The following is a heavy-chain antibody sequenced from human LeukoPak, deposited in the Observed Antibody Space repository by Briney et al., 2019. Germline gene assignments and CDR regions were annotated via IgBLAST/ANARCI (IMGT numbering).Heavy chain of an antibody. V-gene: IGHV3-21*01. CDR2: ISSSSSYI. D-gene: IGHD3-16*01. CDR3: VESAVWDSDAFEI. Sequence: GGSLRLSCAASGFTFSSYSMNWVRQAPGKGLEWVSSISSSSSYIYYADSVKGRFTISRDNAKNSLYLQMNSLRAEDTAVYYCVESAVWDSDAFEIWGQGTMVTVSS. J-gene: IGHJ3*02. CDR1: GFTFSSYS.